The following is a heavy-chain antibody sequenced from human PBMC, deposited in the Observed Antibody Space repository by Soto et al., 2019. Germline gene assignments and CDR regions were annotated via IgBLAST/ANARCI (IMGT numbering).Heavy chain of an antibody. V-gene: IGHV4-39*01. Sequence: QLQLQESGPGLVKPSETLSLSCSVSGDSIRNRNYYWAWIRQPPGKGLEWIVSRYDDASTFYNPSLKRRVTISIDTSKKQLSLKVTSMTAADTAVYYCARGSYLGPSGYYLDFWGQGTLVTVSS. CDR1: GDSIRNRNYY. D-gene: IGHD3-22*01. CDR3: ARGSYLGPSGYYLDF. CDR2: RYDDAST. J-gene: IGHJ4*02.